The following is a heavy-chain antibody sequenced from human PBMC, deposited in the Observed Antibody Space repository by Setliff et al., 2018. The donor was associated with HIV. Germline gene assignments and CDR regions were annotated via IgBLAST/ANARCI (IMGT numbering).Heavy chain of an antibody. CDR3: VRDRTHQNWGSRGYYYMDV. V-gene: IGHV1-2*02. J-gene: IGHJ6*03. Sequence: GASVKVSCKASGYSFGDDYMHWVRQAPGQGLEWMGWINPNSGDTNYAQKFQGRVTMTRDTSISTVYMELSRLISDDTAVYYCVRDRTHQNWGSRGYYYMDVGGQGTTVTVPS. CDR1: GYSFGDDY. D-gene: IGHD7-27*01. CDR2: INPNSGDT.